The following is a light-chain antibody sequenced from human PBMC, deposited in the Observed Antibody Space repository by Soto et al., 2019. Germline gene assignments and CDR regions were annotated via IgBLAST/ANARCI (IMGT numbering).Light chain of an antibody. Sequence: DIQMTQATSTLSGSVGDSVTITCRASQTISSWLAWYQQKPGKAPKLLIYKASTLKSGVPSRFSGSGSGTEFTLTISSLQPDDFATYYCQHYKSYSEAFGQGTKVELK. J-gene: IGKJ1*01. V-gene: IGKV1-5*03. CDR3: QHYKSYSEA. CDR1: QTISSW. CDR2: KAS.